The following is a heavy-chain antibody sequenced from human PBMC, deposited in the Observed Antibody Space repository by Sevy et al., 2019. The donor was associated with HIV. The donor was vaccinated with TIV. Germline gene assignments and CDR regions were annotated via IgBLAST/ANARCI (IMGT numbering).Heavy chain of an antibody. J-gene: IGHJ4*02. CDR3: AKDGLDFWNPFHY. Sequence: GGSLRLSCAASGFTFSSYAMSWVRQAPGKGLEWVSAISSSGGSTYYADSVKGRFTISRDNSKNTLYVQMNSLRAEDTAVYYCAKDGLDFWNPFHYWGQGTLVTVSS. D-gene: IGHD3-3*01. V-gene: IGHV3-23*01. CDR2: ISSSGGST. CDR1: GFTFSSYA.